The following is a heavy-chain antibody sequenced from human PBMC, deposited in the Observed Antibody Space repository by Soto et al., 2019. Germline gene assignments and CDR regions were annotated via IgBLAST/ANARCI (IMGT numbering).Heavy chain of an antibody. D-gene: IGHD2-21*02. CDR3: ATATVTSFWFDS. V-gene: IGHV4-34*01. J-gene: IGHJ5*01. CDR1: GGSFSGHY. CDR2: INHSGTT. Sequence: QVQLQQWGAGLLKPAQTLSLTCATYGGSFSGHYWSWLRQPPGKGLEWIGEINHSGTTNYNSSLKSRVSIELDTSKKQFSLRLTSVTVADTAVYFCATATVTSFWFDSWGQGTLVTVSS.